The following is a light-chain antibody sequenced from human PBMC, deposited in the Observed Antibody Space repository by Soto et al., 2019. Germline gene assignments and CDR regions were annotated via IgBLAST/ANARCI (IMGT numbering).Light chain of an antibody. V-gene: IGKV3-15*01. CDR3: QQYNNWPPWT. Sequence: ILMTQSPATLSVSPGERATLSCRASQSVSNNLAWYQQKPGQAPRLLIYDASTRATGIPPRFSGSGSGTDFTLTISGLQSEDFAVYYCQQYNNWPPWTCGQGTKVEIK. J-gene: IGKJ1*01. CDR2: DAS. CDR1: QSVSNN.